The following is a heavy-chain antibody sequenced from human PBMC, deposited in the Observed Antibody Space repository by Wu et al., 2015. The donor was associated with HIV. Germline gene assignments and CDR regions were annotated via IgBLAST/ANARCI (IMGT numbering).Heavy chain of an antibody. J-gene: IGHJ4*02. D-gene: IGHD3-10*01. V-gene: IGHV1-2*02. CDR2: INPNSGGT. Sequence: QVQLVQSGAEVKKPGASVKVSCKASGYTFTDYYMHWVRQAPGQGLEWVGWINPNSGGTNYAQKFQGRVTMTRDTSISTVYMELSRLRYDDTAMYYCARVGTLLSGISFXVYWGQGTLVTVS. CDR1: GYTFTDYY. CDR3: ARVGTLLSGISFXVY.